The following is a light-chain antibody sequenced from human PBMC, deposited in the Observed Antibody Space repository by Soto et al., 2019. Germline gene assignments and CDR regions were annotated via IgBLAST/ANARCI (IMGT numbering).Light chain of an antibody. Sequence: QPVLTQPPSVSGAPGQRVTISCTGSSSNIVAGYDVHWYKQLPGTAPKLLIFGNNNRPSGVPDRFSGSKFGPSASLAITGLQDDDEADYYCQSYDRSLSGTVLGGGTKLTVL. CDR3: QSYDRSLSGTV. CDR1: SSNIVAGYD. V-gene: IGLV1-40*01. CDR2: GNN. J-gene: IGLJ3*02.